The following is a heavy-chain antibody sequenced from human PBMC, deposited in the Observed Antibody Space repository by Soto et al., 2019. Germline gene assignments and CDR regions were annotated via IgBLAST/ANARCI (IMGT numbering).Heavy chain of an antibody. CDR1: GYAFTTYG. Sequence: QVHLVQSGAEVKKPGASVKVSCKGSGYAFTTYGITWVRQAPGQGLEWRGWISAHNGNTTYAQKLPGRVTVPRDPSTSTAYMELRSLRSDDTAVYYCARGRYGDYWGQGALVTVSS. CDR3: ARGRYGDY. D-gene: IGHD1-1*01. J-gene: IGHJ4*02. CDR2: ISAHNGNT. V-gene: IGHV1-18*01.